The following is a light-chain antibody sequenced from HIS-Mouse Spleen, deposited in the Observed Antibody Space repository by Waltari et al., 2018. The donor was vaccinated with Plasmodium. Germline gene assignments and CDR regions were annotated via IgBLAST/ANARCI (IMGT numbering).Light chain of an antibody. CDR2: EGS. V-gene: IGLV2-23*01. J-gene: IGLJ3*02. CDR3: CSYAGSSTNWV. CDR1: SSDVGSYNL. Sequence: QSALTQPASVSGSPGQSITISCTGTSSDVGSYNLVSWYQQHPGKAPKLMIYEGSKRASGVSNRFSGSKSGNTASLTISGVQAEDEADYYCCSYAGSSTNWVFGGGTKLTVL.